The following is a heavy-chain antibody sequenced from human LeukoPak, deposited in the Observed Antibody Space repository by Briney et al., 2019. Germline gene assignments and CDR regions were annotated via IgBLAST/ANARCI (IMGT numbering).Heavy chain of an antibody. Sequence: GGSLRLSCAASGFTFSSYSMNWVRQAPGKGLEWVSSISSSSSYIYYAVSVKGRFTISRDNAKNSLYLQMNSLRAEDTAVYYCARDYLEGGFFDYWGQGTLVTVSS. D-gene: IGHD1-1*01. CDR1: GFTFSSYS. J-gene: IGHJ4*02. CDR3: ARDYLEGGFFDY. V-gene: IGHV3-21*01. CDR2: ISSSSSYI.